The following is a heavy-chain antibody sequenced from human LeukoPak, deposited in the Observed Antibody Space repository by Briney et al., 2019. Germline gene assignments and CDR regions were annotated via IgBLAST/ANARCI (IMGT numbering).Heavy chain of an antibody. J-gene: IGHJ4*02. D-gene: IGHD4-23*01. CDR2: INTSGDT. Sequence: PSETLSLTCSVSGAFSTNYFWSWIRQPAGKGLEWIGRINTSGDTNYNPPLKSRVTISVDTSKNQFSLKLSSVTAADTAVYYCAGHLRWFDYWGQGTLVTVSS. CDR1: GAFSTNYF. CDR3: AGHLRWFDY. V-gene: IGHV4-4*07.